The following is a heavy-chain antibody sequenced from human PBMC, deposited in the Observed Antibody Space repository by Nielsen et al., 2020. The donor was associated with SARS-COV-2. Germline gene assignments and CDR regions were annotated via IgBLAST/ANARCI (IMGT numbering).Heavy chain of an antibody. Sequence: SETLSLTCAVSDGSLSGHYWTWIRQPSGKGLEWIGEVSHSGSTNTNPSLKSRVTISVDTSKSQFSLKLRSVTAADTAVYYCARDGASGRFYDWLSHFDLWGRGTLVTVSS. J-gene: IGHJ2*01. CDR2: VSHSGST. D-gene: IGHD3-3*01. V-gene: IGHV4-34*01. CDR1: DGSLSGHY. CDR3: ARDGASGRFYDWLSHFDL.